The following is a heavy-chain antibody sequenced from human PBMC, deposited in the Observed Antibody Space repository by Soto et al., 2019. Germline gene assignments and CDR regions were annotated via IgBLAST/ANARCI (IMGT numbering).Heavy chain of an antibody. V-gene: IGHV1-69*06. CDR2: IIPIFGTA. D-gene: IGHD3-3*01. J-gene: IGHJ5*02. CDR3: ARTGSPVRFLEWLLADNWLDP. CDR1: GGTFSSYA. Sequence: SVKVSCKASGGTFSSYAISWVRQAPGQGLEWMGGIIPIFGTANYAQKFQGRVTITADKSTSTAYMELSSLRSEDTAVYYCARTGSPVRFLEWLLADNWLDPWGQGTLVTVSS.